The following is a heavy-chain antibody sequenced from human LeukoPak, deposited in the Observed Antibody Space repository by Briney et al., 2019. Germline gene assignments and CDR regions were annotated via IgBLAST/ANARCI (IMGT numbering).Heavy chain of an antibody. CDR2: ISAYNGNT. J-gene: IGHJ5*02. D-gene: IGHD3-9*01. Sequence: ASVKVSCKASGYTFTSYGISWVRQAPGQGLEWMGWISAYNGNTNYAQKFQGRVTMTGDTFISTAYMELSSLRSDDTAVYYCARRDYDILTRGNWFDPWGQGTLVTVSS. V-gene: IGHV1-18*01. CDR3: ARRDYDILTRGNWFDP. CDR1: GYTFTSYG.